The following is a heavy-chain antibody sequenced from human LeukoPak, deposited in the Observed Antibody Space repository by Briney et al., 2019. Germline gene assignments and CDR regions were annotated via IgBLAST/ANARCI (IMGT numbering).Heavy chain of an antibody. CDR3: ARDRMTTVTIRYFDY. J-gene: IGHJ4*02. CDR2: IYTSGST. V-gene: IGHV4-4*07. Sequence: SETLSLTCTVSDGSISSYYWSWIRQPAGKGLEWIGRIYTSGSTNYNPSLKSRVTMSVDTSKNQFSLKLSSVTAADTAVYYCARDRMTTVTIRYFDYWGQGTLVTVSS. D-gene: IGHD4-17*01. CDR1: DGSISSYY.